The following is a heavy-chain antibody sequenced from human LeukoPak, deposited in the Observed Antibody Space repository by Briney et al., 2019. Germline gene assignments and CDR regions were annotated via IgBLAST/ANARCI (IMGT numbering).Heavy chain of an antibody. CDR1: GFTFRSYS. CDR2: ISRSTNSI. D-gene: IGHD6-13*01. Sequence: GGSLRLSCEASGFTFRSYSMNWVRQAPGKGLEWISYISRSTNSISYADSVKGRFTTSRDNAKNSLFLQVNNLRDKDTAVYYCARDRGPGIKPAGTVGMDVWGQGTTVTVSS. CDR3: ARDRGPGIKPAGTVGMDV. J-gene: IGHJ6*02. V-gene: IGHV3-48*02.